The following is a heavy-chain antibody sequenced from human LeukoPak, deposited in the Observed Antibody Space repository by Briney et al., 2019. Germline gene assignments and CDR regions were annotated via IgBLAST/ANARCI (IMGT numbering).Heavy chain of an antibody. J-gene: IGHJ3*01. V-gene: IGHV4-4*07. D-gene: IGHD6-6*01. CDR2: IYSNGST. CDR3: AREGLAARRGAFDL. Sequence: PSETLSLTCTVSGGSISSYSWSWIRQPAGKGLEWIGRIYSNGSTNYNPSLKSRVTMSVDTSKNQFSLNLSSVTAADTAVYYCAREGLAARRGAFDLWGQGTVVTVSS. CDR1: GGSISSYS.